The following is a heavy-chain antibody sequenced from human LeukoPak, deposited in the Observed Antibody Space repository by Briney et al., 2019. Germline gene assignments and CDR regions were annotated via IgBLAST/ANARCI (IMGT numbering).Heavy chain of an antibody. J-gene: IGHJ4*02. D-gene: IGHD1-14*01. CDR2: IYHSGSA. V-gene: IGHV4-38-2*02. CDR1: GFSISSGYY. Sequence: PSETLSLTCTVSGFSISSGYYWGWIRQPPGKGLEWIGSIYHSGSANYNPSLKSRVTISIDTSKNQFSLKLSSVTAADTAVYYCARHGPGARFDYWGQGTLVTVSS. CDR3: ARHGPGARFDY.